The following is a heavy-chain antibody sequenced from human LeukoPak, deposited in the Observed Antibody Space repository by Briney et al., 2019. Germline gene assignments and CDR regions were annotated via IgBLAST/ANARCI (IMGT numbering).Heavy chain of an antibody. CDR2: IYPGDSDT. CDR1: GYSFTSYW. Sequence: GESLKISCKGSGYSFTSYWIGWVRQMPGKGLEWMGIIYPGDSDTRYSPSFQGQVTISADKSISTAYLQWSSLKASDTAMYYRARPGLHYYDSSGYYALDYWGQGTLVTVSS. J-gene: IGHJ4*02. CDR3: ARPGLHYYDSSGYYALDY. D-gene: IGHD3-22*01. V-gene: IGHV5-51*01.